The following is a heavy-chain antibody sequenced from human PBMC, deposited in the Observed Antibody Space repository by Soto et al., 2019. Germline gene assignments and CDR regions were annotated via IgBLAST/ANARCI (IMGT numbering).Heavy chain of an antibody. D-gene: IGHD1-26*01. CDR1: GFTFGDYG. Sequence: GGSLRLSCAASGFTFGDYGMSWVRQAPGKGLEWVSGINWNGGSTGYADSVKGRFTISRDNAKNSLYLQRNSLRAEDTSLYYCATAPVGATTVYDAFDIWGQGTMVTVSS. CDR3: ATAPVGATTVYDAFDI. V-gene: IGHV3-20*04. J-gene: IGHJ3*02. CDR2: INWNGGST.